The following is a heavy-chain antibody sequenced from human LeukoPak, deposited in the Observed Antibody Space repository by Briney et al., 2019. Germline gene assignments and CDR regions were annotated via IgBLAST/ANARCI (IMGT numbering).Heavy chain of an antibody. D-gene: IGHD1-26*01. J-gene: IGHJ4*02. CDR1: GFTVSNNY. Sequence: GGSLRLSCGASGFTVSNNYMSWVRQAPGKGLEWASVIYSGDSTYYADSVKGRFTISRDNAKNTLYLQMSSLRAEDTAVYYCARDMKVGSWGQGTLVTVSS. CDR2: IYSGDST. CDR3: ARDMKVGS. V-gene: IGHV3-53*01.